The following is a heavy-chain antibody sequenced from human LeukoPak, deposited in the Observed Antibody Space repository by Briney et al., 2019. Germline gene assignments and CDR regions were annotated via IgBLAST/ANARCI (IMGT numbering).Heavy chain of an antibody. V-gene: IGHV3-64D*06. CDR2: PSSNGEIK. CDR1: GFTITSYA. Sequence: GGSLRLSCSASGFTITSYAMHWVRQAPGKGLEYVSAPSSNGEIKFYADSVKGRFTISRDSSKNTLDLQMSSLRAEDTALYYCVKTYSGTYYDFWGQGTLVTVSS. J-gene: IGHJ4*02. CDR3: VKTYSGTYYDF. D-gene: IGHD1-26*01.